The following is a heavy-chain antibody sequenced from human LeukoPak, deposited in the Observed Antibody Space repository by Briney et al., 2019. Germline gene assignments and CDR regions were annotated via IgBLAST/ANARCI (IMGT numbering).Heavy chain of an antibody. CDR1: GFNFHMYG. V-gene: IGHV3-30*18. J-gene: IGHJ4*02. Sequence: GGSLRLSCVGCGFNFHMYGMHGLGQAPGKGREWVAGISKDGGRKDYSGSVKGRFTISRDNSKNIMQLQMNSLSAEATAVYYCAKAPYCTSTSCHFSGYAQRPLDSWGQGILVTVSS. CDR3: AKAPYCTSTSCHFSGYAQRPLDS. D-gene: IGHD2-2*01. CDR2: ISKDGGRK.